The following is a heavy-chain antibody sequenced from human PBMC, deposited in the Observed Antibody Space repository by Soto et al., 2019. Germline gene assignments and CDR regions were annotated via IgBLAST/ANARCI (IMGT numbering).Heavy chain of an antibody. CDR3: AREDILGVRSFDY. V-gene: IGHV3-48*02. CDR2: ISSGSRTI. Sequence: PGGSLRLFCAASGFTFSGYSVNWVRQAPGKGLEWVSYISSGSRTIYYAESVKGRFTISRDNARNSQYLQMNSLRDEDTAVYYCAREDILGVRSFDYWGQGTLVTVSS. CDR1: GFTFSGYS. D-gene: IGHD3-9*01. J-gene: IGHJ4*02.